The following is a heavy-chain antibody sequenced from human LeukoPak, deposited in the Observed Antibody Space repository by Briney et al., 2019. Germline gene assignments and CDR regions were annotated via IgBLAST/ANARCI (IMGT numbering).Heavy chain of an antibody. Sequence: RGSLRLSCAASGFTVSSNYMTWVRQAPGKGLEWVSVIYSGGSTYYADSVKGRFTISRDNSKNTLYLQMNSLRAEDTAVYYCTRNWGSDNWFDPWGQGTLVTVSS. V-gene: IGHV3-53*01. CDR1: GFTVSSNY. CDR2: IYSGGST. CDR3: TRNWGSDNWFDP. J-gene: IGHJ5*02. D-gene: IGHD7-27*01.